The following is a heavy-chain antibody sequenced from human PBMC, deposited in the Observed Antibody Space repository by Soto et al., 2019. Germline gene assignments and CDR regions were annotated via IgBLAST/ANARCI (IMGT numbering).Heavy chain of an antibody. CDR3: ARPAFGDYWYFDL. J-gene: IGHJ2*01. Sequence: QDQLVQSGAEVKKPGSSVKVSCKASGGTFSSHTFSWVRQAPGQGLEWMGRIIPALGTATYAQKCQGRVTVTAAASATPVYMKLNSLRSEGTGVYFCARPAFGDYWYFDLWGRGTRVTVPS. D-gene: IGHD4-17*01. V-gene: IGHV1-69*08. CDR2: IIPALGTA. CDR1: GGTFSSHT.